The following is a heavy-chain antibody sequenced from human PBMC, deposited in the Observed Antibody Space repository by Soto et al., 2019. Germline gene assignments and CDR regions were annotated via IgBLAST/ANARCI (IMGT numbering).Heavy chain of an antibody. CDR2: INGDGSGT. CDR1: GFTFNSNW. V-gene: IGHV3-74*01. J-gene: IGHJ3*02. CDR3: AREVSTSFDI. Sequence: GGSLRLSCAASGFTFNSNWMHWVRQAPGKGLVWVSRINGDGSGTNYADSVKGRFTISRDSAKNTLYLQMNNLRAEDTAVYYCAREVSTSFDIWGQGTMVTVSS. D-gene: IGHD5-12*01.